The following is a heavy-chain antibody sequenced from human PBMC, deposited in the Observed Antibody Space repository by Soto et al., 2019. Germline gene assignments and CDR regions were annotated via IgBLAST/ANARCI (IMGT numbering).Heavy chain of an antibody. J-gene: IGHJ5*02. V-gene: IGHV4-59*01. D-gene: IGHD5-12*01. CDR2: IYYSGST. CDR3: ARGLRDPWFDP. CDR1: GGSISSYY. Sequence: SETLSLTCTVSGGSISSYYWSWIRQPPGKGLEWIGYIYYSGSTNYNPSLKSRVTISVDTSKNQFSLKLSSVTAADTAVYYCARGLRDPWFDPWGQGTLVTVSS.